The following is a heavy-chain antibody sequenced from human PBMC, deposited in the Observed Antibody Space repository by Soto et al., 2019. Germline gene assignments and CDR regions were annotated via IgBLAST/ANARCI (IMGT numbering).Heavy chain of an antibody. V-gene: IGHV1-2*02. CDR2: INPNSGGT. D-gene: IGHD4-4*01. CDR1: GYTFTDYY. Sequence: QVQLVQSGAEVKKPGASVKVSCKASGYTFTDYYIHWVRQAPGQGLEWMGWINPNSGGTKYAQKFQGRVTMTRETSISTAYMELSRLRSADTAVYYCARSPPGDSKTNWFDHWGQGTLVTVSS. J-gene: IGHJ5*02. CDR3: ARSPPGDSKTNWFDH.